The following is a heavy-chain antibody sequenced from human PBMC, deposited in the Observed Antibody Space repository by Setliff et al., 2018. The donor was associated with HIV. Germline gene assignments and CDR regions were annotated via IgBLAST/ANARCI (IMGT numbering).Heavy chain of an antibody. CDR3: ARGQPQGGGTYWSAFDI. CDR2: IYYSGST. D-gene: IGHD1-26*01. CDR1: GGSISSGDYY. J-gene: IGHJ3*02. V-gene: IGHV4-61*08. Sequence: SETLSLTCTVSGGSISSGDYYWTWIRQHPGKGLEWIGYIYYSGSTNYNPSLKSRITISVDTSKNQFSLKLSSVTAADTAVYYCARGQPQGGGTYWSAFDIWGQGTMVTVSS.